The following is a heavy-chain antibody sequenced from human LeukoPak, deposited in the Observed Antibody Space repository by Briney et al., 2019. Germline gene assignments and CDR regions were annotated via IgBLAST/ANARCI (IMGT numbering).Heavy chain of an antibody. CDR1: GFTFSSYA. V-gene: IGHV3-23*01. CDR2: ISGSGGST. J-gene: IGHJ4*02. Sequence: GGSLRLSCAASGFTFSSYAMSWVRQAPGKGLEWVSAISGSGGSTYYADSVKGRFTISRDSSKNTLYLQMNSLRAEDTAVYYCAKDSGSGYSYPHDYWGQATLVTVSS. CDR3: AKDSGSGYSYPHDY. D-gene: IGHD3-22*01.